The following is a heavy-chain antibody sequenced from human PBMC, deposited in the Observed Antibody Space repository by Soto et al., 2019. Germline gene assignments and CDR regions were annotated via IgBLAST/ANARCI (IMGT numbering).Heavy chain of an antibody. CDR2: ITWNSRVL. J-gene: IGHJ4*02. V-gene: IGHV3-9*01. CDR3: AKGRYDFWSPYYFDS. Sequence: EVQLLESGGDLVQPGGSLRLSCVASGFSFDNYGMSWVRQAPGKGLEWVSGITWNSRVLAYADSVKGRFTISRDNARNSLYLQMDSLRDEDTALYYCAKGRYDFWSPYYFDSWGQGTLVTVSS. CDR1: GFSFDNYG. D-gene: IGHD3-3*01.